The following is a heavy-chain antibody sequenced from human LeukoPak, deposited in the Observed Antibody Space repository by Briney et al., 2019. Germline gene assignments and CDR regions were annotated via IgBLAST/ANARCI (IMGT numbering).Heavy chain of an antibody. V-gene: IGHV3-48*01. J-gene: IGHJ4*02. CDR3: ARGRVGAMYYFDY. D-gene: IGHD1-26*01. CDR2: ISSSSSTI. Sequence: GGSLRLSCAASGFTFSSYSMNWVRQAPGKGLEWISYISSSSSTIYYADSVKGRFTISRDIAKNSLYLQMNSLRAEDTAVYYCARGRVGAMYYFDYWGQGTLVTVSS. CDR1: GFTFSSYS.